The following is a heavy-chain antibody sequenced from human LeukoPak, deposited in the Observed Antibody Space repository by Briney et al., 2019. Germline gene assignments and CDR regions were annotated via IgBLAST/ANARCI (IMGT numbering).Heavy chain of an antibody. CDR2: IIPILGIA. J-gene: IGHJ5*02. V-gene: IGHV1-69*04. CDR3: ARDPSITMVRGVIYNWFDP. CDR1: GGTFSSYA. D-gene: IGHD3-10*01. Sequence: SVKVSCKASGGTFSSYAISWVRQAPGQGLEWMGRIIPILGIANYAQKFQGRVTITADKSTSTAYMELSSLRSEDTAVYYCARDPSITMVRGVIYNWFDPWGQGTLVTVSS.